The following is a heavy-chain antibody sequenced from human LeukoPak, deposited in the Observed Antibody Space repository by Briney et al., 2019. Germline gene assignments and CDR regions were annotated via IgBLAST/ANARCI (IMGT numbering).Heavy chain of an antibody. CDR2: IYTGGQT. Sequence: GRSLRLSCAASGFSVSGDYMSWVRQAPGKGLEWVSVIYTGGQTYYADSVKGRFTISRDNSKNTLYLQMNSLRVEDTAVYYCARHDWFEPWGQGTLVTVSS. CDR3: ARHDWFEP. CDR1: GFSVSGDY. J-gene: IGHJ5*02. V-gene: IGHV3-66*04.